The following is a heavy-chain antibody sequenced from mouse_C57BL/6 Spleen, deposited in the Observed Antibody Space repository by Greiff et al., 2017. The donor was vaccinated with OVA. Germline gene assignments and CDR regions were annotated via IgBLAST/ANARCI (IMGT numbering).Heavy chain of an antibody. CDR1: GYAFSSSW. CDR2: IYPGDGDT. V-gene: IGHV1-82*01. Sequence: VQLQQSGPELVKPGASVKISCKASGYAFSSSWMNWVKQRPGKGLEWIGRIYPGDGDTNYNGKFKGKATLTADKSSSTAYMQLSSLTSEDSAVYFCARIWDAYYFDYWGQGTTLTVSS. CDR3: ARIWDAYYFDY. J-gene: IGHJ2*01. D-gene: IGHD4-1*01.